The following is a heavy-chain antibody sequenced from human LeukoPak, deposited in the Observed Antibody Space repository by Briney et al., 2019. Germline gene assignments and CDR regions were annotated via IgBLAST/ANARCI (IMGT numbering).Heavy chain of an antibody. D-gene: IGHD2-15*01. V-gene: IGHV4-39*01. Sequence: WVRQPPGKGLEWIASIYYDGNTYYNPSLNSRLTISEDMAKNQISLTLKSVTAADTAIYYCARQGGFYWGQGAQVTVSS. CDR2: IYYDGNT. CDR3: ARQGGFY. J-gene: IGHJ4*02.